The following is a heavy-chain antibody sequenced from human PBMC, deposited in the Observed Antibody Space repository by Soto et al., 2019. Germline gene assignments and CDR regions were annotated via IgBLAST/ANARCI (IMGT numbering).Heavy chain of an antibody. CDR1: GFTFSFHS. Sequence: EVQLVESGGGLVKPGGSLRLSCAASGFTFSFHSMNWVRQAPGKGLEWVSSISSSSNYIYYADSVKGRFTISRDNAKNSLYLQMNSLRAEDTAVYYCAVGYCSSTSCRNGMDVWGQGTTVTVSS. V-gene: IGHV3-21*01. D-gene: IGHD2-2*03. CDR2: ISSSSNYI. CDR3: AVGYCSSTSCRNGMDV. J-gene: IGHJ6*02.